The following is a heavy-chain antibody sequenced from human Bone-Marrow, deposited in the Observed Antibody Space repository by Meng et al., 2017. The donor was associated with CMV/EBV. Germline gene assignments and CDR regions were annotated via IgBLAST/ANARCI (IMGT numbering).Heavy chain of an antibody. CDR1: GVTFDDYA. D-gene: IGHD6-19*01. J-gene: IGHJ4*02. V-gene: IGHV3-9*03. Sequence: GGSLRLSCAASGVTFDDYAMHWVRQAQGKGLEWVSGISWNSRNVGYADSVKGRFTISRDNARNSLYLQMNSLRAEDMALYFCAKATWQAVAGRGLFFDYWGQGTLVTVSS. CDR3: AKATWQAVAGRGLFFDY. CDR2: ISWNSRNV.